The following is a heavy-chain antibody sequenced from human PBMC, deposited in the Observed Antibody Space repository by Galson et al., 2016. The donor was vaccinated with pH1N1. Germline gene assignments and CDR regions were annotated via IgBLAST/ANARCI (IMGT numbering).Heavy chain of an antibody. CDR1: GFSFSDYY. D-gene: IGHD3-22*01. CDR3: ARGRGAVGSGYYGSTIEH. Sequence: SLRLSCAASGFSFSDYYMTWIRQTPGKGLEWIAYISNRGGSIHYADSVRGRFTISRDSARNSLYLQMSSLRADDTALYYCARGRGAVGSGYYGSTIEHWGQGTLVTVSS. V-gene: IGHV3-11*01. J-gene: IGHJ4*02. CDR2: ISNRGGSI.